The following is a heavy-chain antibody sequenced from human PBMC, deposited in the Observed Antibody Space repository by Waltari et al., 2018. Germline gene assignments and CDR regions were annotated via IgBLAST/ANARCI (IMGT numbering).Heavy chain of an antibody. D-gene: IGHD3-22*01. CDR1: VFPFSSYW. V-gene: IGHV3-74*01. Sequence: EVQLVESGGGLVQPGGSLRLPCAAPVFPFSSYWLHWVGQAPGKGLVGVSRINRDGSSTIYADSVKGRFTISRDNSNNRLYLQMNSLRAEDTAVYYCTREPSPDSGGYFYYYMDVWGKGTTVTVSS. CDR3: TREPSPDSGGYFYYYMDV. J-gene: IGHJ6*03. CDR2: INRDGSST.